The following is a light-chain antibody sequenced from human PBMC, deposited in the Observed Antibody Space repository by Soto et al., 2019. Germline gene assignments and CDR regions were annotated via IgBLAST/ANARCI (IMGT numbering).Light chain of an antibody. CDR1: QSVSSSY. J-gene: IGKJ5*01. Sequence: EIVLTQSPGTLSLSPGERATLSCRAIQSVSSSYLAWYQQKPGRAPRLLIYGASSRATGIPDRFSGSGSGTDFTLTISRLEPEDFAVYYCQQYGSSLSITFGQGTRLEIK. CDR2: GAS. V-gene: IGKV3-20*01. CDR3: QQYGSSLSIT.